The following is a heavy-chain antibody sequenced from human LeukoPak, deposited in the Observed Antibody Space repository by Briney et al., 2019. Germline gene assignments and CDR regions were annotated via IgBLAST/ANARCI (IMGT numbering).Heavy chain of an antibody. CDR2: VSGSGGAT. Sequence: GGSLRLSCAASGLTFSSFAMRWVRQAPGKGLEWVSSVSGSGGATYYADSVKGRFTISRDNSKNTLFLQISSLRVEDTAMYYGAKEGTYYDSSGYYTHWGQGTLVAVSS. V-gene: IGHV3-23*01. CDR1: GLTFSSFA. J-gene: IGHJ4*02. D-gene: IGHD3-22*01. CDR3: AKEGTYYDSSGYYTH.